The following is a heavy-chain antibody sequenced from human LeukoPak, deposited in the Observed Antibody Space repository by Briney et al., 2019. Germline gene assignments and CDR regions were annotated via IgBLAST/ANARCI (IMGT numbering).Heavy chain of an antibody. Sequence: PSQSLSLTCTVSGGSISIYYWSWIRQPPGEGLECIGDVYYSGSTNYNPSLKSRVTISIDTSKNQCSLRLDSVTAPDTAVYYCARAYSRSSFDYWGLGTLVTVSS. D-gene: IGHD6-6*01. V-gene: IGHV4-59*08. CDR2: VYYSGST. J-gene: IGHJ4*02. CDR3: ARAYSRSSFDY. CDR1: GGSISIYY.